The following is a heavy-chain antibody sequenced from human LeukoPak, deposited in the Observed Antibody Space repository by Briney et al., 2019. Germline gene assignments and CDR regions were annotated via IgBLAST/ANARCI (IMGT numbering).Heavy chain of an antibody. CDR3: ATGNYYDSRGYYTFGH. CDR1: GFTFSRYW. D-gene: IGHD3-22*01. V-gene: IGHV3-74*01. Sequence: PGGPLRLSCAASGFTFSRYWMRWVRQAPGKGLVWVSRINGDGSTTSYADSVKGGFTISRDNAKNTLYLQMNSLRAEDTAVYYCATGNYYDSRGYYTFGHWGQGTLVTVSS. J-gene: IGHJ1*01. CDR2: INGDGSTT.